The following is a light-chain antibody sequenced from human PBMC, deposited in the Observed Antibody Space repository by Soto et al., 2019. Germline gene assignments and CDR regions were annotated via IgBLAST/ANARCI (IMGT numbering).Light chain of an antibody. J-gene: IGKJ4*01. CDR2: RAS. CDR3: QQTHSFPLT. CDR1: QDISTW. Sequence: DIQMTQSPSSVSSSVGDRVTITCRASQDISTWLGWYQQKPGKAPTLLIYRASTLHSGVPSRFSGSGSGTDFTLTINSLQPEDFVTYHCQQTHSFPLTFGGGTKVEI. V-gene: IGKV1-12*01.